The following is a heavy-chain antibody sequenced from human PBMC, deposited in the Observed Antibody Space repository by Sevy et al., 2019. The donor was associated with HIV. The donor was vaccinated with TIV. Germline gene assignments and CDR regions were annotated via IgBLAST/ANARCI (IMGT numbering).Heavy chain of an antibody. V-gene: IGHV3-23*01. CDR1: GFTFSSYA. CDR3: AKGDYYYDSSGYPFDC. D-gene: IGHD3-22*01. CDR2: ISGSGGST. J-gene: IGHJ4*02. Sequence: GGCLRLSCAASGFTFSSYAMSWVRQAPGKGLEWVSGISGSGGSTNYADSVKGRFTISRDNSKNTLYLQMNTLRAEDTAVYYCAKGDYYYDSSGYPFDCWGQGTLVTVSS.